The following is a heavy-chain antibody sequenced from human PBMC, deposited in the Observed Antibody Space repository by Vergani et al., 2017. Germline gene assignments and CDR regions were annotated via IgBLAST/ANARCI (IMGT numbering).Heavy chain of an antibody. D-gene: IGHD3-10*01. J-gene: IGHJ4*03. CDR1: GSTVSGNY. CDR2: IYSGDET. V-gene: IGHV3-66*02. CDR3: SRGNCDGSWTYVDP. Sequence: ELQLVESGGGLVQPGGSLRLSCAASGSTVSGNYMTWVRQAPGKGLEWVSHIYSGDETYYADSVKGRVTIYRDTSKNTVHLQINDLRVEDTSVDYCSRGNCDGSWTYVDPWGQGTLVTVSS.